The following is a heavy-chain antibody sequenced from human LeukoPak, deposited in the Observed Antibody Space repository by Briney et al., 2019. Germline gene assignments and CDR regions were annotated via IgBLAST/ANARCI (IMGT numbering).Heavy chain of an antibody. D-gene: IGHD2-2*01. CDR3: ARGSAAPFYYYYYYMDV. CDR1: GGSFSGYY. V-gene: IGHV4-34*01. Sequence: PSETLSLTCAVYGGSFSGYYWSWIRQPPGKGLEWIGEINHSGSTNYNPSLKSRVTISVDTSKNQFSLKLSSVTAADTAVYYCARGSAAPFYYYYYYMDVWGKGTTVTVSS. CDR2: INHSGST. J-gene: IGHJ6*03.